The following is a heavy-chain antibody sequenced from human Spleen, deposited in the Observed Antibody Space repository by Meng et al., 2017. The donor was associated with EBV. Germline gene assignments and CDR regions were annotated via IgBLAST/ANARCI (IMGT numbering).Heavy chain of an antibody. D-gene: IGHD5-18*01. CDR2: IYFPGST. CDR1: GGSVSSGRYY. V-gene: IGHV4-61*01. CDR3: ARATPGYSYGYTDS. Sequence: VHLQVWGPGLLEPSEPLSLPCSVAGGSVSSGRYYWSGIRQPPGKGLEWIGYIYFPGSTKVHPSLKSRLTISVATSKNQLSLTLTSVTGADTAVYYCARATPGYSYGYTDSWGQGILVTVSS. J-gene: IGHJ4*02.